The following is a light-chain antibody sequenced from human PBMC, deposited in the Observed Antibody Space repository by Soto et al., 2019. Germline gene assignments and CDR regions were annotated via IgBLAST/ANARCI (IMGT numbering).Light chain of an antibody. V-gene: IGKV1-17*01. CDR1: QHITND. CDR2: LAS. J-gene: IGKJ2*01. Sequence: DIQMTQSPSSLSASVGDTVTITCRASQHITNDCAWYQQKAGRAPKCLILLASRLQTGVPSRFSGSGSGTEFTLTISSLQPEDFATYYCLHHNGYPPVFGQGTKAEIK. CDR3: LHHNGYPPV.